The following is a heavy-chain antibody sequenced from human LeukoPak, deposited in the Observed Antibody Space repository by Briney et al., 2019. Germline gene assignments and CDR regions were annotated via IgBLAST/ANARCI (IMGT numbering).Heavy chain of an antibody. D-gene: IGHD3-9*01. Sequence: GGSLRLSCAASGFIFNSYAMHWVRQAPGKGLEWVAVISFDGSNKYYADSVKGRFTISRDNSKSTQYLQMYSLRAEDTAMYYCARDPYDVLTGYYARLEYWGQGILVTVSS. CDR2: ISFDGSNK. J-gene: IGHJ4*02. CDR3: ARDPYDVLTGYYARLEY. CDR1: GFIFNSYA. V-gene: IGHV3-30-3*01.